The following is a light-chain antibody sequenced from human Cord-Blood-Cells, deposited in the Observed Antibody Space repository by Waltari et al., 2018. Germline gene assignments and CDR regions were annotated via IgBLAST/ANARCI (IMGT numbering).Light chain of an antibody. CDR1: QSVSSY. CDR2: DAS. Sequence: EIVLTQSPATLSLSPGERATISCRASQSVSSYLAWYQQKPGQAPRLLIYDASNRATGIPARFSGRGSGTDVTLTISSLEPEDFAVYYCQQSSNWPPAFGQGTKVEIK. CDR3: QQSSNWPPA. J-gene: IGKJ1*01. V-gene: IGKV3-11*01.